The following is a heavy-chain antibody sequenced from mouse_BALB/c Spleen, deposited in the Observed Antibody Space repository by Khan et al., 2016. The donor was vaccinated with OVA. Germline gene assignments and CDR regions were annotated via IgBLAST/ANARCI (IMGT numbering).Heavy chain of an antibody. CDR1: GYTFTDYS. CDR3: AGRKHWYFDV. V-gene: IGHV9-2-1*01. CDR2: INTETGEP. J-gene: IGHJ1*01. Sequence: QIQLVQSGPELKRPGETVKISCMASGYTFTDYSMHWVKQAPGKGLKWMGWINTETGEPTYADDFKGRFAFSLETSASTAYLQINNLKNEETATYCCAGRKHWYFDVWCAGTTVTVSS.